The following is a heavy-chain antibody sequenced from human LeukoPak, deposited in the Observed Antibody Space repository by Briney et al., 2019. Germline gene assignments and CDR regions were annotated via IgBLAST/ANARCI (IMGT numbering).Heavy chain of an antibody. V-gene: IGHV4-30-2*01. CDR3: ARAPDSSEVYFDY. D-gene: IGHD2-15*01. Sequence: SETLSLTCAVSGGSISSGGYSWSWIRQPPGTGLEWIGYIYHSGSTYYNPSLKSRVTISVDRSKNQFSLKLSSVTAADTAVYYCARAPDSSEVYFDYWGQGTLVTVSS. CDR1: GGSISSGGYS. CDR2: IYHSGST. J-gene: IGHJ4*02.